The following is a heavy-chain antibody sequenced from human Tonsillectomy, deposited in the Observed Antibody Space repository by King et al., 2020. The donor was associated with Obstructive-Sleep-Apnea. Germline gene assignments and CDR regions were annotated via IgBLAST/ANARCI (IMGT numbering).Heavy chain of an antibody. Sequence: VQLVQSGSELKKTGASVKVSCKASGYTFTSYAMNWVRQAPGQGLEWMGWINTNTGNPTYAQGFTGRFVFSLDTSVSTAYLQISSLKAEDTAVYYCARDSVYYYGSGSYPYYYYGMDVWGQGTTVTVSS. CDR3: ARDSVYYYGSGSYPYYYYGMDV. V-gene: IGHV7-4-1*02. CDR1: GYTFTSYA. D-gene: IGHD3-10*01. CDR2: INTNTGNP. J-gene: IGHJ6*02.